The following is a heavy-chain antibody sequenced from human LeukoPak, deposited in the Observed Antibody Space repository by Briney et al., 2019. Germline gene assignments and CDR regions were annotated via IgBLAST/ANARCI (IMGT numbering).Heavy chain of an antibody. J-gene: IGHJ6*03. Sequence: SETLSLTCSVSGDSISSTGYYWGWIRQPAGKGLEWIGRIYTSGSTNYNPSLKSRVTMSVDTSKNQFSLKLSSVTAADTAVYYCAREAGGYYYYYYMDVWGKGTRVTISS. D-gene: IGHD3-10*01. CDR1: GDSISSTGYY. V-gene: IGHV4-61*02. CDR3: AREAGGYYYYYYMDV. CDR2: IYTSGST.